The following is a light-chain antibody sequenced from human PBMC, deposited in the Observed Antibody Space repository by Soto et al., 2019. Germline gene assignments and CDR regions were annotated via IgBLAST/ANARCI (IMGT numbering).Light chain of an antibody. V-gene: IGKV3-20*01. J-gene: IGKJ1*01. CDR1: QSVSSSY. CDR2: GAS. Sequence: EIVLTQSPATLSVSPGERATLSCRASQSVSSSYLAWYQQKPGQAPRLLIYGASSRATGIPDRFSGSGSGKDFTLTISRLEPEDFAVYYCQQYGSSPGTFGQGTKVDIK. CDR3: QQYGSSPGT.